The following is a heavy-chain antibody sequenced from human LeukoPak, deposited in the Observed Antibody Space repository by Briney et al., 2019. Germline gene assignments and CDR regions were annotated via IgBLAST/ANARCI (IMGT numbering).Heavy chain of an antibody. CDR2: ISGRGSNT. V-gene: IGHV3-23*01. Sequence: GGSLRLSCSASGFTFRSYAMSWVRQPPGRGRGWVSDISGRGSNTYYADSVKCQFTISRDNSKNTLYLQMNSLRVEDTAVYYCAKKYSTGLDPWGQGTLVTDSS. CDR1: GFTFRSYA. CDR3: AKKYSTGLDP. D-gene: IGHD1-26*01. J-gene: IGHJ5*02.